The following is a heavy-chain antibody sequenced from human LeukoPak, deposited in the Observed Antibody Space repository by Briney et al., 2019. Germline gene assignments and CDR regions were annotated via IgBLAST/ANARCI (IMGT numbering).Heavy chain of an antibody. CDR1: GFIVRDKY. Sequence: GGSLRLSCAASGFIVRDKYVGWVRQAPGKGLEWVSVIYSGGSTYYADSVKGRFTISRDDSMNTLYLQMNNLRAEDTAVYYCARERNLEIAVAGTTFDYWGPGTLVTVSS. V-gene: IGHV3-66*01. CDR3: ARERNLEIAVAGTTFDY. J-gene: IGHJ4*02. CDR2: IYSGGST. D-gene: IGHD6-19*01.